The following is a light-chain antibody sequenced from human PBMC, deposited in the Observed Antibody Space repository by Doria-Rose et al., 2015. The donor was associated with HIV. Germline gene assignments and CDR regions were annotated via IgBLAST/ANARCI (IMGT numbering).Light chain of an antibody. CDR3: HQYGTSWT. CDR1: QSFSSTY. V-gene: IGKV3-20*01. Sequence: TQSPGTLSLSAGERATLSCRASQSFSSTYLAWYQQKPGQAPSLPIYDGSTRATGIPDKFSASGSGTDFTLTINRLEPEDFALYYCHQYGTSWTFGQGTKVEI. CDR2: DGS. J-gene: IGKJ1*01.